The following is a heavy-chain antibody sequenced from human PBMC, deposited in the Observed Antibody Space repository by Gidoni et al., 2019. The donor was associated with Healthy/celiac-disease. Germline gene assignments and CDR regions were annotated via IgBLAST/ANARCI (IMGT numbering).Heavy chain of an antibody. CDR1: GYTFTSYD. D-gene: IGHD6-13*01. CDR2: MNPNSGNT. V-gene: IGHV1-8*01. Sequence: QVQLLQSGAEVKKPGASVKVSCKASGYTFTSYDINWVRQATGKGLEWMGWMNPNSGNTGYAQKFQGRVTMTRNTSISTAYMELSSLRSEDTAVYYCARVPGYSSSWSFDYWGQGTLVTVSS. J-gene: IGHJ4*02. CDR3: ARVPGYSSSWSFDY.